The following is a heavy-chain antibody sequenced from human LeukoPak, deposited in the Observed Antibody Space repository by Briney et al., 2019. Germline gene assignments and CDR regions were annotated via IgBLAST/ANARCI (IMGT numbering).Heavy chain of an antibody. CDR2: IYYSGST. V-gene: IGHV4-31*03. CDR3: ARGIAVAGPRGDYHYYGMDV. CDR1: GGSISSGGYY. J-gene: IGHJ6*04. Sequence: ASQTLSLTCTVSGGSISSGGYYWSWIRQHPGKGLEWIGYIYYSGSTYYNPSLKSRVTISVDTSKNQFSLKLSSVTAADTAVYYCARGIAVAGPRGDYHYYGMDVWGKGTTVTVSS. D-gene: IGHD6-19*01.